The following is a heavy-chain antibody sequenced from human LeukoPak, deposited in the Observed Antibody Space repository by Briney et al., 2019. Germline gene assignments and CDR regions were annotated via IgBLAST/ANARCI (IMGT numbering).Heavy chain of an antibody. J-gene: IGHJ6*03. Sequence: KSSETLSLTCTVSGGSISSYYWSWIRRPPGKGLEWIGYIYTSGSTNYNPSLKSRVTISVDTSKNQFSLKLSSVTAADTAVYYCARHPNYYYYMDVWGKGTTVTVSS. CDR2: IYTSGST. CDR1: GGSISSYY. V-gene: IGHV4-4*09. CDR3: ARHPNYYYYMDV.